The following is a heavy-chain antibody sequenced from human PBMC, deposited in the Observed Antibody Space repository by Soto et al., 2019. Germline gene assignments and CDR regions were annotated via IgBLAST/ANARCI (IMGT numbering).Heavy chain of an antibody. CDR1: GYTFTRYA. CDR2: INAGNGNT. J-gene: IGHJ4*02. Sequence: ASVKGSCKASGYTFTRYAMHWVRQAPGQRLEWMGWINAGNGNTKYSQKFQGRVTITRDTSASTAYMELSSLRSEDTAVYYCARRTTGPAGLYYFDYWGQGTLVTVSS. CDR3: ARRTTGPAGLYYFDY. D-gene: IGHD1-1*01. V-gene: IGHV1-3*01.